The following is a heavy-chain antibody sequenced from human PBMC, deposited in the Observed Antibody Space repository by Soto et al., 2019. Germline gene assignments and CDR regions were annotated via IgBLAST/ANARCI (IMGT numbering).Heavy chain of an antibody. CDR2: IYYNGSI. D-gene: IGHD3-22*01. Sequence: SETLSLTCAVSVYSISSGYYLCWFLQPPGRWLAGMVSIYYNGSISYNPPPLNRVTILVVTTKNKHSLKLSSVTAADTAVYYCARGRYYYDSSGYYFDAFDIWGQGTMVTVSS. CDR1: VYSISSGYY. CDR3: ARGRYYYDSSGYYFDAFDI. V-gene: IGHV4-38-2*01. J-gene: IGHJ3*02.